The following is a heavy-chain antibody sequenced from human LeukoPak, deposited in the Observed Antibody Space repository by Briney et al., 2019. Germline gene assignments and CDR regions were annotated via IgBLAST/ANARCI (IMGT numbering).Heavy chain of an antibody. CDR2: INSSGGST. D-gene: IGHD4-23*01. J-gene: IGHJ4*02. V-gene: IGHV1-46*03. Sequence: GAAVKLSCKSSGYTFTRYFSHWVRQAPGQGLEWMGIINSSGGSTSNAQKFQGRATITSDTSTSTDYMELQSLSAEHSAVDYCCRAKYGGNSYFDFWGQGTLVTVSS. CDR1: GYTFTRYF. CDR3: CRAKYGGNSYFDF.